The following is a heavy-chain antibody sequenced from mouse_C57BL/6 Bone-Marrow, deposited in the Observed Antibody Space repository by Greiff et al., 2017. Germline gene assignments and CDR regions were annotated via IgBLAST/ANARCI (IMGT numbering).Heavy chain of an antibody. V-gene: IGHV1-52*01. Sequence: QVQLQQPGAELVRPGSSVKLSCKASGYTFTSYWMHWVKQRPIQGLEWIGNIDPSDSETHYNQKFKDKATLTVDKSSSTAYMQLSSLTSEDSAVYYCARSIYYSGSNCFFDYWGQGTTLTVSS. J-gene: IGHJ2*01. CDR2: IDPSDSET. CDR1: GYTFTSYW. CDR3: ARSIYYSGSNCFFDY. D-gene: IGHD1-1*01.